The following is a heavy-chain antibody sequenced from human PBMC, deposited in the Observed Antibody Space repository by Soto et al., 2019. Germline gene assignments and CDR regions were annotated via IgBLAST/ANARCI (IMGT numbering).Heavy chain of an antibody. CDR1: GGTFSSYA. V-gene: IGHV1-69*13. CDR2: IIPIFGTA. J-gene: IGHJ3*02. Sequence: GASVKVSCKASGGTFSSYAISWVRQAPGQGLEWMGGIIPIFGTANYAQKFQGRVTITADESTSTAYMELSSLRSEDTAVYYCARQGYDYVWGSYGNAFDIWGQGTMVT. CDR3: ARQGYDYVWGSYGNAFDI. D-gene: IGHD3-16*01.